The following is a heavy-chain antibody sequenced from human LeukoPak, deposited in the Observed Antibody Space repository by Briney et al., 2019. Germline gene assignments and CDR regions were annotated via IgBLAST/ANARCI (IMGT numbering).Heavy chain of an antibody. CDR1: GFTFSSYS. J-gene: IGHJ4*02. V-gene: IGHV3-21*04. CDR3: AKVAIFGVVTLYDY. D-gene: IGHD3-3*01. Sequence: GGSLRLSCAASGFTFSSYSMNWVRQAPGKGLEWVSSISSSSSYIYYADSVKGRFTISRDNAKNSLYLQMNSLRAEDTAVYYCAKVAIFGVVTLYDYWGQGTLVTVSS. CDR2: ISSSSSYI.